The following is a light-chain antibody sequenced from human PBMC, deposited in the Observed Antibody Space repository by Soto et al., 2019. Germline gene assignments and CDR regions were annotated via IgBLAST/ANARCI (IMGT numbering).Light chain of an antibody. Sequence: TLSGSVGDRVTITCRASQTISSWLAWYQQKPGKAPKLLIYKASTLKSGVPSRFSGSGSGTELTLTISSLQPDDFETYYCQHYNSYSEAFGQGTKVDIK. J-gene: IGKJ1*01. CDR2: KAS. CDR3: QHYNSYSEA. V-gene: IGKV1-5*03. CDR1: QTISSW.